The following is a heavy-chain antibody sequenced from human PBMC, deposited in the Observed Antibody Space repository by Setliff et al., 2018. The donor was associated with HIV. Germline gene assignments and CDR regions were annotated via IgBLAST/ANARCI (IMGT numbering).Heavy chain of an antibody. V-gene: IGHV2-5*02. CDR3: ARGELVRYYYYYGMDV. D-gene: IGHD6-13*01. CDR1: GFSLSTSGVG. CDR2: IYWDDDK. J-gene: IGHJ6*02. Sequence: SGPTLVNPTQTLTLTCTFSGFSLSTSGVGVGWIRQPPGKALEWLALIYWDDDKRYSPSLKSRLTITKDTSKNQVVLTMTNMDPVDTATYYCARGELVRYYYYYGMDVWGQGTTVTVSS.